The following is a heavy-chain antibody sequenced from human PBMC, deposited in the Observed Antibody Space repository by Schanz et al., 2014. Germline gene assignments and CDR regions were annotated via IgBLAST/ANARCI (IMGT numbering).Heavy chain of an antibody. Sequence: EVQLVESGGGLVQPGGSLRLSCAASGFTFSDYYMSWVRQAPGKGLEWVSVIYSGGSTYYADSVKGRFTISRDNAKNSLYLQMNSLRAEDTAVYYCAKVWKDHRIAGRPGWSDGMDVWGQGTTVTVSS. CDR2: IYSGGST. D-gene: IGHD6-6*01. CDR3: AKVWKDHRIAGRPGWSDGMDV. CDR1: GFTFSDYY. J-gene: IGHJ6*02. V-gene: IGHV3-66*01.